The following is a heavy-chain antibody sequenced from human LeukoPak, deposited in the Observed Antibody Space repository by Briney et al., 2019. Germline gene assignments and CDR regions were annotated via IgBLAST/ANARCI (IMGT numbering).Heavy chain of an antibody. D-gene: IGHD4-17*01. Sequence: SETLSLTRTVSDDSFSTHYWTWIRQPPGKGLEWSGYISYSGSTNFNPSLKRRVTIAVDTSKKQFSLKLSSVTAAATAVYYSARDPPTVTKGFDIWGQGTLVTVSS. CDR2: ISYSGST. J-gene: IGHJ3*02. CDR3: ARDPPTVTKGFDI. V-gene: IGHV4-59*11. CDR1: DDSFSTHY.